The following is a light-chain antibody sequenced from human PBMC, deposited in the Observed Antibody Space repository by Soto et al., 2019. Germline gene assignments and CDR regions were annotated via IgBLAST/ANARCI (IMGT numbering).Light chain of an antibody. CDR3: QQRSDWPPT. CDR2: DAS. CDR1: QSVSSY. Sequence: PGDRATLSCRASQSVSSYLAWYQQKPGQAPRLLIYDASKRATGTPARFSGTGSGTDFSLTISSLEPEDFAFYFCQQRSDWPPTFGLGTRLEIK. V-gene: IGKV3-11*01. J-gene: IGKJ5*01.